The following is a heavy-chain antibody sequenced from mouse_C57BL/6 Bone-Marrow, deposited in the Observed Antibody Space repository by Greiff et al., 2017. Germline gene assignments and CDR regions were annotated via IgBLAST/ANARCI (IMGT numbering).Heavy chain of an antibody. CDR2: VYPYNGGT. CDR3: ASSYYYGSSPWCFDV. CDR1: GFTFTDYY. Sequence: VQLQQSGPVLVKPGPSVEISCKASGFTFTDYYMHWVKQSHGKSLEWIGLVYPYNGGTSYNQKFKGKATLTVDTSSSTAYMELNSLTSEDSAVYYCASSYYYGSSPWCFDVWGTGTTVTVSS. V-gene: IGHV1-36*01. D-gene: IGHD1-1*01. J-gene: IGHJ1*03.